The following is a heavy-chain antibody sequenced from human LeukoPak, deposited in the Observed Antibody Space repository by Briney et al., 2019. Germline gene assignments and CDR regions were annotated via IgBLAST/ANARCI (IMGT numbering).Heavy chain of an antibody. CDR2: INPSGGST. J-gene: IGHJ4*02. Sequence: ASVRVSCKASGYTFTSYYMHWVRQAPGQGLEWMGIINPSGGSTSYAQKFQGRVTMTRDTSTSTVYMELSSLRSEDTAVYYCAGDRGRYYYDSSGYFPDYWGQGTLVTVSS. CDR3: AGDRGRYYYDSSGYFPDY. V-gene: IGHV1-46*01. CDR1: GYTFTSYY. D-gene: IGHD3-22*01.